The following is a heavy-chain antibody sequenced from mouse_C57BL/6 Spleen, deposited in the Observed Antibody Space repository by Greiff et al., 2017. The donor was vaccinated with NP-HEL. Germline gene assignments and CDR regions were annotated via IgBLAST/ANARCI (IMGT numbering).Heavy chain of an antibody. J-gene: IGHJ1*03. CDR1: GYTFTSYW. CDR2: IYPGNSDT. V-gene: IGHV1-5*01. Sequence: EVQLQQSGTVLVRPGASVKMSCKTSGYTFTSYWMHWVKQRPGQGLEWIGAIYPGNSDTSYNQKFKGKAKLTADTSASTAYMRLSSLTNEDAAVYCCTDGGSYWYVDVWGTGTTVTVSS. D-gene: IGHD1-1*02. CDR3: TDGGSYWYVDV.